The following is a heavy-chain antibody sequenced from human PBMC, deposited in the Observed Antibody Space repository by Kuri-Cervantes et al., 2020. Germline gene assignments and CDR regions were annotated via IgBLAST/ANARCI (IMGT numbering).Heavy chain of an antibody. CDR3: ARDSGAVIADS. Sequence: GESLKISCAASGFTFSSYSMSWVRQAPGKGLEWVTSIKQDGGQKYYLDSVKGRFTISKDNARYSLYLQMSSLRAEDTAVYYCARDSGAVIADSWGQGTLVTDSS. CDR2: IKQDGGQK. D-gene: IGHD3-10*01. J-gene: IGHJ4*02. V-gene: IGHV3-7*01. CDR1: GFTFSSYS.